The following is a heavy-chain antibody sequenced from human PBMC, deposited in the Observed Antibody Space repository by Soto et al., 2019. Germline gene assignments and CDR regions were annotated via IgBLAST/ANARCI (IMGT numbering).Heavy chain of an antibody. CDR1: GFTFSSYG. Sequence: PGGSLRLSCAASGFTFSSYGMNWVRQAPGKGLEWVSSISSSSSYIYYADSVKGRFTISRDNAKNSLYLQMNSLRAEDTAVYYCARVVFSGSYSYYYGMDVWGQGTTVTVSS. J-gene: IGHJ6*02. CDR3: ARVVFSGSYSYYYGMDV. CDR2: ISSSSSYI. V-gene: IGHV3-21*01. D-gene: IGHD1-26*01.